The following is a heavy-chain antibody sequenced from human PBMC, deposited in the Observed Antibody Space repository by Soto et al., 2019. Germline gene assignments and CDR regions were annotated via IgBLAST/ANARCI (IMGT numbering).Heavy chain of an antibody. CDR3: ARGGNRYSNVASGVGGFDY. CDR1: GAPITSSY. D-gene: IGHD5-12*01. CDR2: VYHTGAT. V-gene: IGHV4-59*01. Sequence: SETLSLTCTVSGAPITSSYWSWIRQSPGKGLEWIAYVYHTGATNYNPSLKSRVTISLDTSKSQFSLNLTSLSTADTAVYFCARGGNRYSNVASGVGGFDYWGQGSLVTVSS. J-gene: IGHJ4*02.